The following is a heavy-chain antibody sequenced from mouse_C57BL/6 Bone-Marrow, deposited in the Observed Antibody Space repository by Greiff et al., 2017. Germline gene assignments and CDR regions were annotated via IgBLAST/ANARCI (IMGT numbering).Heavy chain of an antibody. CDR2: ISSGGSYT. CDR1: GFTFSSYG. D-gene: IGHD2-3*01. J-gene: IGHJ4*01. CDR3: ARRDDYYDYYAMDY. V-gene: IGHV5-6*02. Sequence: EVKLVESGGDLVKPGGSLKLSCAASGFTFSSYGMSWVRQTPDKRLEWVATISSGGSYTYYPDSVKGRFTISRDNAKNTLYLQMSSLKSEDTAMYYYARRDDYYDYYAMDYWGQGTSVTVSS.